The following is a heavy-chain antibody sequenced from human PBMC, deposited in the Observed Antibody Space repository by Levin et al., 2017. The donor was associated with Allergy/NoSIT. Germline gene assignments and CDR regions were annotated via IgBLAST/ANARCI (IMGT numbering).Heavy chain of an antibody. CDR1: GGSISSYY. CDR3: ARRGDGYNYRNWFDP. CDR2: IYYSGST. J-gene: IGHJ5*02. Sequence: SETLSLTCTVSGGSISSYYWSWIRQPPGKGLEWIGYIYYSGSTNCNPSLKSRVTISVDTSKNQFSLKLSSVTAADTAVYYCARRGDGYNYRNWFDPWGQGTLVTVSS. D-gene: IGHD5-24*01. V-gene: IGHV4-59*01.